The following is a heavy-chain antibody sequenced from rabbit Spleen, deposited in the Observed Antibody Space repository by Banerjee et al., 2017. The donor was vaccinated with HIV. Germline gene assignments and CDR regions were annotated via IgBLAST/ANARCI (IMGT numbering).Heavy chain of an antibody. CDR2: ILTGDGRT. V-gene: IGHV1S45*01. J-gene: IGHJ4*01. Sequence: QEQLVESGGGLVQPEGSLTLTCTASGFSFSSSYYMCWVRQAPGKGLEWIACILTGDGRTWYASWAKGRFTISKTSSTTVTLQMTSLTAADTATYFCARDGAGGSYFALWGPGTLVTVS. D-gene: IGHD8-1*01. CDR3: ARDGAGGSYFAL. CDR1: GFSFSSSYY.